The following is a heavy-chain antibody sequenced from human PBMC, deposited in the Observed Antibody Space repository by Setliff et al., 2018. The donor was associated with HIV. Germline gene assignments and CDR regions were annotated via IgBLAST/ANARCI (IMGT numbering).Heavy chain of an antibody. D-gene: IGHD2-15*01. CDR2: INAGNGNT. V-gene: IGHV1-3*01. Sequence: GASVKVSCKASGYTFTNYAMHWVRQAPGQRLEWMGWINAGNGNTKYSQKIQGRVTITRDTSATTAYMELSSLRSEDTAVYYCARDAPTRSVREKGLDMWGQGTLVTVSS. J-gene: IGHJ3*02. CDR3: ARDAPTRSVREKGLDM. CDR1: GYTFTNYA.